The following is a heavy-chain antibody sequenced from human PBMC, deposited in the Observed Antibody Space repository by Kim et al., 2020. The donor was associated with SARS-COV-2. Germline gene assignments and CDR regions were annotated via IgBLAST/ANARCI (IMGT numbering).Heavy chain of an antibody. J-gene: IGHJ4*02. Sequence: GGSLRLSCAASGFTFSSYAMSWVRQAPGKGLEWVSAISGSGGSTYYADSVKGRFTISRDNSKNTLYLQMNSLRAEDTAVYYCANLRYFDWLLSGEYYFDYWGQGTLVTVSS. CDR2: ISGSGGST. CDR3: ANLRYFDWLLSGEYYFDY. V-gene: IGHV3-23*01. D-gene: IGHD3-9*01. CDR1: GFTFSSYA.